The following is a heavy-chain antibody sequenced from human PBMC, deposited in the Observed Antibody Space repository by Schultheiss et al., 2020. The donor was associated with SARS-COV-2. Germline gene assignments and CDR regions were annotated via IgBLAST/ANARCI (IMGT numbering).Heavy chain of an antibody. D-gene: IGHD3-3*01. CDR3: ASSDFWSGYHNWFDP. V-gene: IGHV3-23*01. CDR2: ISGSGGST. Sequence: GGSLRLSCAASGFTFSSYAMSWVRQAPGKGLEWVSAISGSGGSTYYADSVKGRFTISRDNSKNTLYLQMNSLRAEDTAVYYCASSDFWSGYHNWFDPWGQGTLVTVSS. CDR1: GFTFSSYA. J-gene: IGHJ5*02.